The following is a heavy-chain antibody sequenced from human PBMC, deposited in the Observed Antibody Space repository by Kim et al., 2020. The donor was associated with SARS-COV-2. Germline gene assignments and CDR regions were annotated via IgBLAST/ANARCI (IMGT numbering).Heavy chain of an antibody. CDR3: ARERGGGVRGVSFDP. V-gene: IGHV3-53*01. J-gene: IGHJ5*02. Sequence: DSVKGRFTIARDKSKKPLYLQMNSLRAEDTAVYYCARERGGGVRGVSFDPXGQGTLVTVSS. D-gene: IGHD3-10*01.